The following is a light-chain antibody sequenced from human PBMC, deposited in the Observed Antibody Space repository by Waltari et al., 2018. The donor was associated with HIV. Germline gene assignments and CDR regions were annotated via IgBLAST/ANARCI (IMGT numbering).Light chain of an antibody. CDR2: ANI. V-gene: IGLV1-40*01. J-gene: IGLJ2*01. CDR3: QSYDSSLSAYVV. CDR1: SSNIGAGSD. Sequence: QSVLTQPPSVSGAPGPRVTIPCTGTSSNIGAGSDVHWYQQLPGTAPKLLIFANIHRPSGVPDRFSVSKSATSASLAITGLQAEDEADYFCQSYDSSLSAYVVFGGGTKLTVL.